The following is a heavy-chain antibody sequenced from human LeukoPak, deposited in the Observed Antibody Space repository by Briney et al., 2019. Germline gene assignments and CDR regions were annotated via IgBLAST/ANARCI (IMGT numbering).Heavy chain of an antibody. CDR1: GGSISSSSYY. Sequence: SETLSLTCTVSGGSISSSSYYWGWIRQPPGKGLEWIGSIYYSGSTYYNPSHKSRVTISVDTSKNQFSLKLSSVTAADTAVYYCARQGWLQFLVRFDPWGQGTLVTVSS. CDR3: ARQGWLQFLVRFDP. J-gene: IGHJ5*02. D-gene: IGHD5-24*01. CDR2: IYYSGST. V-gene: IGHV4-39*01.